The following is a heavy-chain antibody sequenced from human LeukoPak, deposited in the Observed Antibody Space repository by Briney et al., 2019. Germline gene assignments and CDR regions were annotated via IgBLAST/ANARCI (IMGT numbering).Heavy chain of an antibody. CDR2: IIPIFGTA. J-gene: IGHJ5*02. D-gene: IGHD2-2*01. Sequence: SVKVSCKASGGTFSSYAISWVRQAPGQGLGWMGGIIPIFGTANYAQKFQGRVTITTAESTTTASMELRSLRSEEKAVFYCGREDYCSSTSCYGSWFDTWGQGTLVTVSS. CDR1: GGTFSSYA. CDR3: GREDYCSSTSCYGSWFDT. V-gene: IGHV1-69*05.